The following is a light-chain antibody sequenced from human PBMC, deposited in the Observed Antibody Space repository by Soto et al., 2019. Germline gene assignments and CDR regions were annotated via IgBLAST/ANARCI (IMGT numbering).Light chain of an antibody. CDR1: QSISSN. Sequence: EIVMTQSPATLSVSPGQRATLSCRASQSISSNLAWYQQKPGQAPRLLIYGASTRATGIPARFGGSGSGTEFPLTISSLQSEDFSVYYCQPYNNWPLTFGQGTKVEIK. CDR2: GAS. J-gene: IGKJ1*01. V-gene: IGKV3-15*01. CDR3: QPYNNWPLT.